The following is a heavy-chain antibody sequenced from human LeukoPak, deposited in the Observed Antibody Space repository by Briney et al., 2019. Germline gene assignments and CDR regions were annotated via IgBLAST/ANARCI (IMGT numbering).Heavy chain of an antibody. CDR1: GFTFSSYA. CDR2: IFSSGST. CDR3: AREGYTNGWYRN. V-gene: IGHV3-53*01. D-gene: IGHD6-19*01. J-gene: IGHJ4*02. Sequence: GGSLRLSCAASGFTFSSYAMHWVRQAPGKGLEWVSVIFSSGSTCYADSVKGRFTISRDNSKNTLYLQMNSLRAEDTAVYFCAREGYTNGWYRNWGQGTLVTVSS.